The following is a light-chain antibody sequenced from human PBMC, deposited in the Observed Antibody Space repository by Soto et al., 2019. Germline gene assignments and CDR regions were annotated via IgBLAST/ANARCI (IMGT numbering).Light chain of an antibody. V-gene: IGKV1-5*03. J-gene: IGKJ2*01. CDR1: QSISSW. Sequence: DIQMTQSPSTLSASVGDRVTITCRASQSISSWLAWYQQKPGKAPNLLIYKASSLESGVPSRFSGSGSGTEFTFTISSLQPDDFATYYCQQYNSYPLFGQGTKLEIK. CDR3: QQYNSYPL. CDR2: KAS.